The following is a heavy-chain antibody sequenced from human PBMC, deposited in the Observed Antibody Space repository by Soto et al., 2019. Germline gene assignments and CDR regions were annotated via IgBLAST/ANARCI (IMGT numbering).Heavy chain of an antibody. D-gene: IGHD3-22*01. CDR3: ARALYDSSGYYYVRDDNFDY. V-gene: IGHV1-46*01. CDR2: INPSGGST. Sequence: ASVKVSCKASGYTFTSYYMHWVRQAPGQGLEWMGIINPSGGSTSYAQKFQGRVTMTRDTSTSTVYIELSSLRSEDTAMYYCARALYDSSGYYYVRDDNFDYWGQGTLVTVSS. J-gene: IGHJ4*02. CDR1: GYTFTSYY.